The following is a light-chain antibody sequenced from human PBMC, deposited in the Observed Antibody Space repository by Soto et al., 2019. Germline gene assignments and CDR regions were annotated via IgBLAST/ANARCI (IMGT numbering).Light chain of an antibody. CDR2: GAS. CDR3: QHYGSSSWT. J-gene: IGKJ1*01. Sequence: DIVLTQSPGTLSLSPGERATLSCRTSQSVSSIYLAWYQQKPGQAPRPLIYGASSRATGIPDRFSGSGSGTDFTLTIRRLEPEDFAVYFCQHYGSSSWTFGQGTKVEIK. CDR1: QSVSSIY. V-gene: IGKV3-20*01.